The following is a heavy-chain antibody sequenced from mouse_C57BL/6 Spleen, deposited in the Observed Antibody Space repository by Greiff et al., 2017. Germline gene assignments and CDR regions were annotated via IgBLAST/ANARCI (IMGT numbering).Heavy chain of an antibody. Sequence: EVKLVESGAELVRPGASVKLSCTASGFNIKDDYMHWVKQRPEQGLEWIGWIDPENGDTEYAPKFQGKATITADTSSNTAYLQLSSLTSEDTAVYYCTTGAPFAYWGQGTLVTVSA. CDR2: IDPENGDT. V-gene: IGHV14-4*01. D-gene: IGHD1-3*01. J-gene: IGHJ3*01. CDR3: TTGAPFAY. CDR1: GFNIKDDY.